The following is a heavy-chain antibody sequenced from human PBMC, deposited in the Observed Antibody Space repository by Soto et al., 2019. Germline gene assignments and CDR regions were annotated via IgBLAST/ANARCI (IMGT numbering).Heavy chain of an antibody. CDR2: ISSSSSYI. CDR3: ARDFLPRGISFIAAAGGDNYYYYGMDV. V-gene: IGHV3-21*01. CDR1: GFTFSSYS. Sequence: GGSLRLSCAASGFTFSSYSMNWVRQAPGKGLEWVSSISSSSSYIYYADSVKGRFTISRDNAKNSLYLQMNSLRAEDTAVYYCARDFLPRGISFIAAAGGDNYYYYGMDVWGQGTTVTVSS. D-gene: IGHD6-13*01. J-gene: IGHJ6*02.